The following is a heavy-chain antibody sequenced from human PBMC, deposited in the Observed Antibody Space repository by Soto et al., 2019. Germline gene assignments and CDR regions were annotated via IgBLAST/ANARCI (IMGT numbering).Heavy chain of an antibody. Sequence: GGSLRLSCAASGFTFSTYAMTWVRQAPVRGLEWVSGISGSGTSTYYADSVKGRFTISRDTSKNTLFLQMNNLRAEDTALYYCAKVISLTSWYAYDIWGQGTMVTVSS. J-gene: IGHJ3*02. CDR1: GFTFSTYA. CDR3: AKVISLTSWYAYDI. D-gene: IGHD2-2*01. CDR2: ISGSGTST. V-gene: IGHV3-23*01.